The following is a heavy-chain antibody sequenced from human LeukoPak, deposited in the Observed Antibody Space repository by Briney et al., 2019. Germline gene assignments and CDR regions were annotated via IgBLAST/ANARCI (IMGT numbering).Heavy chain of an antibody. J-gene: IGHJ4*02. V-gene: IGHV4-59*12. CDR2: IYYNGGT. CDR3: ARGGNPREFDY. CDR1: GGSISSYY. Sequence: SETLSLTCTVSGGSISSYYWSWIRQHPGKGLEWIGNIYYNGGTDYNPSLKSRVTISVDTSKNQFSLKLNSVIAADTAVYYCARGGNPREFDYWGQGTLVTVSS. D-gene: IGHD2-15*01.